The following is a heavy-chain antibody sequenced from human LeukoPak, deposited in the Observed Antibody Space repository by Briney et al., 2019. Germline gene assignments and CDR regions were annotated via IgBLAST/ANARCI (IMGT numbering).Heavy chain of an antibody. CDR3: AKDQLLVPHAFDI. J-gene: IGHJ3*02. CDR1: GFTFSSYA. D-gene: IGHD6-19*01. Sequence: GGSLRLSCAASGFTFSSYAMSWVRQAPGKGLEWVSAISGSGGSTYYADSVKGRFTISRDNSKSTLYLQMNSLRAEDTAVYYCAKDQLLVPHAFDIWGQGTMVTVSS. V-gene: IGHV3-23*01. CDR2: ISGSGGST.